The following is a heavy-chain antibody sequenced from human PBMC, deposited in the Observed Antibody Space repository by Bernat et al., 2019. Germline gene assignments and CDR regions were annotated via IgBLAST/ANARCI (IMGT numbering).Heavy chain of an antibody. CDR2: IYWDDDK. CDR1: GFSLTTNGVG. V-gene: IGHV2-5*02. D-gene: IGHD1-7*01. CDR3: AERLYRQSYWNYGRFDD. J-gene: IGHJ4*02. Sequence: QITLKESGPTLVNPTQTLTLTCTFSGFSLTTNGVGVGWIRQPPGKALEWLALIYWDDDKRYSPSLKSRHTLTKDTSRNQVVLSITNMDPDDAGTYYYAERLYRQSYWNYGRFDDWCQGTQVTVS.